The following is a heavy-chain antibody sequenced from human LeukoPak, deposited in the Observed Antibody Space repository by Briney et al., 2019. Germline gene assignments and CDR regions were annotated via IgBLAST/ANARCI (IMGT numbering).Heavy chain of an antibody. CDR3: ARDRLGAGYSSSWEFDY. CDR2: MYYSGST. CDR1: GGSISSGTHY. V-gene: IGHV4-39*07. J-gene: IGHJ4*02. D-gene: IGHD6-6*01. Sequence: SETLSLTCTVSGGSISSGTHYWGWIPQPPGKGLQWIGSMYYSGSTYYNPSLKSRVTISVDTSNNQFSLKLSSVTAADTAVYYCARDRLGAGYSSSWEFDYWGQGTQVTVSS.